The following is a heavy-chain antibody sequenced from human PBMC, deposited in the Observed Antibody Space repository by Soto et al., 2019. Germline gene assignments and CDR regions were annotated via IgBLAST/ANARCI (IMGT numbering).Heavy chain of an antibody. Sequence: DVQLVESGGGLIQPGESLRLSCAAFGLTISGKKYVAWVRQAPGKVLEWVSALYDVDGSFYADSVTGRFTTSSDSSKTTVYLQINDLRPDDTAVYYCATWHEREHAFDVWGQGTTVTISS. V-gene: IGHV3-53*01. J-gene: IGHJ3*01. CDR3: ATWHEREHAFDV. D-gene: IGHD1-1*01. CDR1: GLTISGKKY. CDR2: LYDVDGS.